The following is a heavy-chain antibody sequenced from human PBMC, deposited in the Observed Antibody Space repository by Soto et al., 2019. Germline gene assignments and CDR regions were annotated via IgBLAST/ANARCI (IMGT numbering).Heavy chain of an antibody. CDR2: IYYSGST. CDR1: GGSISRGGYY. Sequence: SETLSLTCTVSGGSISRGGYYWSWIRQHPGKGLEWIGYIYYSGSTYYNPSLKSRVTISVDTSKNQFSLKLSSVTAADTAVYYCAMRDTVMGGQNFDYWAQGTLVTGSS. CDR3: AMRDTVMGGQNFDY. D-gene: IGHD5-18*01. V-gene: IGHV4-31*03. J-gene: IGHJ4*02.